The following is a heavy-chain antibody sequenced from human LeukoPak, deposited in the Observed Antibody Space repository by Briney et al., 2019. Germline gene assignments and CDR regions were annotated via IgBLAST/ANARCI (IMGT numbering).Heavy chain of an antibody. V-gene: IGHV3-48*03. D-gene: IGHD2-15*01. CDR3: VRDGRYCSGGRCFPI. CDR2: ISSSGSAM. Sequence: GGSLGLSCAASGFTFRSYEMNWVRQAPGKGLEWVSFISSSGSAMYYADSVKGRFTISRDNAKNSLYLQMNSLRAEDTALYYCVRDGRYCSGGRCFPIWGQGTLVTVST. CDR1: GFTFRSYE. J-gene: IGHJ4*02.